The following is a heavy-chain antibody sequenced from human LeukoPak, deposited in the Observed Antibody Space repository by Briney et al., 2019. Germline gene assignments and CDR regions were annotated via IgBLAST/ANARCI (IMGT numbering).Heavy chain of an antibody. V-gene: IGHV3-48*01. J-gene: IGHJ4*02. CDR1: GFTFSSYS. CDR3: ARGTGYDFWSGQIDY. CDR2: ISSSSSTI. Sequence: GGSLRLSYAASGFTFSSYSMNWVRQAPGKGLEWVSYISSSSSTIYYADSVKGRFTISRDNAKNSLYLQMNSLRAEDTAVYYCARGTGYDFWSGQIDYWGQGTLVTVFS. D-gene: IGHD3-3*01.